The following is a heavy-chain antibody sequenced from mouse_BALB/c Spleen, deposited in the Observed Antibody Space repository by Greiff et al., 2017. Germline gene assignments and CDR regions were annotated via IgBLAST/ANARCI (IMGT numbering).Heavy chain of an antibody. Sequence: EVKLMESGGGLVQPGGSRKLSCAASGFTFSSFGMHWVRQAPEKGLEWVAYISSGSSTIYYADTVKGRFTISRDNPKNTLFLQMTSLRSEDTAMYYCARSEGYGNSAWFAYWGQGTLVTVSA. J-gene: IGHJ3*01. CDR2: ISSGSSTI. CDR3: ARSEGYGNSAWFAY. CDR1: GFTFSSFG. V-gene: IGHV5-17*02. D-gene: IGHD2-10*02.